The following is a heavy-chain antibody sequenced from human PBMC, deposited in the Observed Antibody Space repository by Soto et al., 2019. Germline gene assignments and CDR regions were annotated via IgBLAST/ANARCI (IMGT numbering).Heavy chain of an antibody. J-gene: IGHJ6*02. CDR3: AREALRGRYGMDV. CDR2: IWNDGSNK. Sequence: QVQLVESGGGVVQPGRSLRLSCVASGFTFRSYGMHWVRQAPGKGLEGVAVIWNDGSNKYYADSVKGPFTISRDNSKDTLYLQMDSLRADDTAVYYCAREALRGRYGMDVWGQGTTVTVSS. V-gene: IGHV3-33*01. CDR1: GFTFRSYG. D-gene: IGHD4-17*01.